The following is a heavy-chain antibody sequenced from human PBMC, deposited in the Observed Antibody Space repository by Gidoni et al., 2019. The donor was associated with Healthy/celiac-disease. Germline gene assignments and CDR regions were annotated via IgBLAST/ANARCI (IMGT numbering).Heavy chain of an antibody. CDR2: ISGSGGST. V-gene: IGHV3-23*01. CDR1: GFTFSSYA. CDR3: AKRGAVAAYLEY. J-gene: IGHJ4*02. D-gene: IGHD6-19*01. Sequence: EVQLLESGGGLAQPGGSLRLSCAASGFTFSSYAMYWVRQAPGKGLEWVPAISGSGGSTYYADSVKGHFTISRDNSKNTLYLQMNSLRADDTAVYYCAKRGAVAAYLEYWGQGTLVTVSS.